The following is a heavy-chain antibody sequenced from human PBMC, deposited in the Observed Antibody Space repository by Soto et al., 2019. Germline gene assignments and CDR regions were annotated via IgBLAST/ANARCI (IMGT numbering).Heavy chain of an antibody. Sequence: PPETLSLTCTVSGASVSSGDYYLSCIRHPPAKGLEWVGHLYSSWGAYYNPSLKGRLTISIDTAKNQFSLKLNSVTDADTAIYYCVGTGTTDDYWGRGTLVTVSS. D-gene: IGHD1-1*01. CDR1: GASVSSGDYY. CDR3: VGTGTTDDY. V-gene: IGHV4-30-4*01. CDR2: LYSSWGA. J-gene: IGHJ4*02.